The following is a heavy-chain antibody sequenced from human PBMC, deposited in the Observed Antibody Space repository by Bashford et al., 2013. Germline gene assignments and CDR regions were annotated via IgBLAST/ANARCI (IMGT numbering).Heavy chain of an antibody. Sequence: GGSLRLSCAVSGFTFRSHWMSWVRQAPGKGLEWVANINQDGKEKFYLDSLEDRFTISRDNANNSLYLQINRLKAEDTAIYYCAREGVLEWFETSEYYRRKYFDFWGLGTPVTVSS. D-gene: IGHD3-3*01. CDR1: GFTFRSHW. CDR2: INQDGKEK. CDR3: AREGVLEWFETSEYYRRKYFDF. V-gene: IGHV3-7*01. J-gene: IGHJ4*02.